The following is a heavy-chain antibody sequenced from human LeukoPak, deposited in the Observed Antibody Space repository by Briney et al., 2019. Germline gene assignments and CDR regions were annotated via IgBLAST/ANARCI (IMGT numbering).Heavy chain of an antibody. D-gene: IGHD2-15*01. CDR1: GGTFSSYA. CDR2: IISIFGTA. V-gene: IGHV1-69*13. J-gene: IGHJ4*02. CDR3: ARYCSGGSCYGVFDY. Sequence: SVKVSCKASGGTFSSYAISWVRQAPGQGLEWMGGIISIFGTANYAQKFQGRVTITADESTSTAYMELSSLRSEDTAVYYCARYCSGGSCYGVFDYWGQGTLVTVSS.